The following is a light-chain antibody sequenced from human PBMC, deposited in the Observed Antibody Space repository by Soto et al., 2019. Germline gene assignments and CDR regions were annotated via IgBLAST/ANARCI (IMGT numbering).Light chain of an antibody. CDR3: QQYGSSQWT. Sequence: DIQMTQSPSTLSGSVGDRVTINCRASQTISSWLAWYQQKPGKAPKLLIYDASSLESGVPSRFSGSGSGTDFTLTISRLEPEDFAVYYCQQYGSSQWTFGQGTKVDIK. CDR1: QTISSW. J-gene: IGKJ1*01. V-gene: IGKV1-5*01. CDR2: DAS.